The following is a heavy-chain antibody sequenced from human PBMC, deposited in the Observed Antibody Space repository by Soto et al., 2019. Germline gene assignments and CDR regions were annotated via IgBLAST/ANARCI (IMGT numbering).Heavy chain of an antibody. D-gene: IGHD3-9*01. Sequence: SETLSLTCTVSGGSINSYYWSRIRQPPGKGLEWIGYTFYSGSAKYNPSLKSRATISVDMSKTHFSLTLSSVTAADTAVYYCARDKGRYDSGMDVWGQGTTVTVSS. J-gene: IGHJ6*02. V-gene: IGHV4-59*01. CDR2: TFYSGSA. CDR3: ARDKGRYDSGMDV. CDR1: GGSINSYY.